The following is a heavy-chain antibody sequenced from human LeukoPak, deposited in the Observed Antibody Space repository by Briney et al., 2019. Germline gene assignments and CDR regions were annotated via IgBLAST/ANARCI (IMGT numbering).Heavy chain of an antibody. CDR2: IFYAGST. J-gene: IGHJ4*02. Sequence: SDTLSLNCSGSCFSIYCNHWWRWIRQPPGKGLEWIGYIFYAGSTYYNPSLKSRVTMSVDTSKNQFSLRLSSVTAADTAVYYCARIGPILGASWVDYWGQGTLVSVSS. CDR3: ARIGPILGASWVDY. V-gene: IGHV4-28*01. D-gene: IGHD3-3*01. CDR1: CFSIYCNHW.